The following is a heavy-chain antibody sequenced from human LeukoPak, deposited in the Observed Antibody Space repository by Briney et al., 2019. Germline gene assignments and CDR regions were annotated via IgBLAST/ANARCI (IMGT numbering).Heavy chain of an antibody. J-gene: IGHJ4*02. V-gene: IGHV4-34*01. CDR3: ARVGIYDFWSGHSLVDY. CDR2: INLSGST. Sequence: SETLSLTCAVYGGSFTGYYWSWIRQPPGKGLEWIGEINLSGSTNYNPSLKSRVTISVDTSKNHFSLKLDSVTAADTAVYYCARVGIYDFWSGHSLVDYWGQGTLVTVSS. D-gene: IGHD3-3*01. CDR1: GGSFTGYY.